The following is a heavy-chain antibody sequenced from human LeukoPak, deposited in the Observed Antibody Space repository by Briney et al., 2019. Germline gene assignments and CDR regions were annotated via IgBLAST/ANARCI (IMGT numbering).Heavy chain of an antibody. V-gene: IGHV1-2*02. D-gene: IGHD4-23*01. CDR3: ARVPDYGGPKDWFDP. CDR1: GYTFTGYY. J-gene: IGHJ5*02. Sequence: GASVKVSCKASGYTFTGYYMHWVRQATGQGLAWMGWINPNSGGTNYAQKFQGRVTMTRDTSISTAYMELSRLRSDDTAVYYCARVPDYGGPKDWFDPWGQGTLVTVSS. CDR2: INPNSGGT.